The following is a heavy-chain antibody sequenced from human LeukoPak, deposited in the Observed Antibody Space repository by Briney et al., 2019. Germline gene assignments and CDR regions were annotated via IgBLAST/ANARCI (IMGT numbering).Heavy chain of an antibody. D-gene: IGHD2-8*01. CDR1: GYTFTSYH. J-gene: IGHJ4*02. CDR2: INLSGGST. Sequence: ASVKVSCKASGYTFTSYHMHWVRQAPGQGLEWMGLINLSGGSTTYAQRFQGRVTLTRDTSTSTVYMELSSLRSEDTVVYYCARDYVDDIPMIKDYWGQGTLVTVSS. V-gene: IGHV1-46*01. CDR3: ARDYVDDIPMIKDY.